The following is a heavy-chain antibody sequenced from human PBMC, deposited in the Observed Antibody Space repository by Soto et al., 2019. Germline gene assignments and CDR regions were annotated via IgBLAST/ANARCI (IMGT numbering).Heavy chain of an antibody. D-gene: IGHD3-22*01. CDR1: GFTFSSYG. Sequence: HPGGSLRLSCAASGFTFSSYGMHWVRQAPGKGLEWVAVISYDGSNKYYADSVKGRFTISRDNSKNTLYLQMNSLRAEDTAVYYCARVSLTYYYDSSGYYYPDYWGQGTLVTVSS. CDR2: ISYDGSNK. V-gene: IGHV3-30*03. J-gene: IGHJ4*02. CDR3: ARVSLTYYYDSSGYYYPDY.